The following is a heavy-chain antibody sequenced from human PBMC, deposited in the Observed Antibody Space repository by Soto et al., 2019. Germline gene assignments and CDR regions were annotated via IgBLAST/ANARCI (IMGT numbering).Heavy chain of an antibody. CDR2: INHSGST. J-gene: IGHJ6*03. CDR3: ARGLTVTTISGRSYYYYYMDV. D-gene: IGHD4-4*01. CDR1: GGSFSGYY. Sequence: PSETLSLTCTVYGGSFSGYYWSWIRQPPGKGLEWIGEINHSGSTNYNPSLKSRVTISVDTSKNQFSLKLSSVTAADTAVYYCARGLTVTTISGRSYYYYYMDVRGKGTTVTVSS. V-gene: IGHV4-34*01.